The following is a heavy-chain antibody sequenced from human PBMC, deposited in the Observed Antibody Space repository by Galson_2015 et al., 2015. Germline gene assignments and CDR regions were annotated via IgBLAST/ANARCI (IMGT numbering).Heavy chain of an antibody. CDR3: ARSRVGSGWTSHWYFDL. CDR2: TYYRSRWFN. Sequence: CAISGDSVSSTSVTWHWIRQSPSRGLEWLGRTYYRSRWFNDYAVSVKSRITITSDTSKNQFSLKLSSVTAADTAVYYCARSRVGSGWTSHWYFDLWGRGTLVTVSS. CDR1: GDSVSSTSVT. D-gene: IGHD6-19*01. J-gene: IGHJ2*01. V-gene: IGHV6-1*01.